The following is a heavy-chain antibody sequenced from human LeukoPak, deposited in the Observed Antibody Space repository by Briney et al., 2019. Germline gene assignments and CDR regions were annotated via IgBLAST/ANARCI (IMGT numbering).Heavy chain of an antibody. D-gene: IGHD6-19*01. J-gene: IGHJ4*02. CDR1: GLTFSTYA. Sequence: GGSLRLSCAASGLTFSTYAMSWVRQAPGKGLEWVSTTSGGGTNTYYADCVKGRFTISRDNSNNTLYLQMNSLRAEDSAVYYCAKALSSSGRRGIDYWGQGTLVTVSS. CDR2: TSGGGTNT. CDR3: AKALSSSGRRGIDY. V-gene: IGHV3-23*01.